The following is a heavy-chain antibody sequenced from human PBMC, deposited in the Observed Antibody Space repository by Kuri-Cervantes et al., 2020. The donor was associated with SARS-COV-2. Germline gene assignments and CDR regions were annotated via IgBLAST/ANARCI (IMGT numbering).Heavy chain of an antibody. CDR2: INPNSGGT. D-gene: IGHD3-3*01. Sequence: ASVKVSCKASGYTFTGYYMHWVRQAPGQGLEWMGWINPNSGGTNYAQKFQGRVTMTRDTSTSTVYMELSSLRSEDTAVYYCARSITEEGETGDFWGTVFHQPSSLLSQYYFDYWGQGTLVTVSS. CDR3: ARSITEEGETGDFWGTVFHQPSSLLSQYYFDY. J-gene: IGHJ4*02. CDR1: GYTFTGYY. V-gene: IGHV1-2*02.